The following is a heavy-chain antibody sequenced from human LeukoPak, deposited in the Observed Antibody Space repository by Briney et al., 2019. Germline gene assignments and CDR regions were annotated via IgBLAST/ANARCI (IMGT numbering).Heavy chain of an antibody. D-gene: IGHD4-11*01. J-gene: IGHJ6*03. CDR3: ARMTTVRGYYYYYYMDV. Sequence: VASVKVSCKASGGTFSSYAISWVRQAPGQGPEWMGRIIPIFGTANYAQKFQGRVTITTDESTSTAYMELSSLRSEDTAVYYCARMTTVRGYYYYYYMDVWGKGTTVTVSS. V-gene: IGHV1-69*05. CDR1: GGTFSSYA. CDR2: IIPIFGTA.